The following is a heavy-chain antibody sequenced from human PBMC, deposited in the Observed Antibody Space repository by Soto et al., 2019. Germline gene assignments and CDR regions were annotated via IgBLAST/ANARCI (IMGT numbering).Heavy chain of an antibody. V-gene: IGHV4-4*07. Sequence: SLTLSVTCPVGGGSRSGYCWSCIRQPAGKGLEWIGRIYTSGSTNYNPSLKSRVTMSVDTSKNQFSLKLSSVTAADTAVYYCARDRAPSFMDVWGQGTTVTVSS. CDR1: GGSRSGYC. D-gene: IGHD3-10*01. CDR3: ARDRAPSFMDV. CDR2: IYTSGST. J-gene: IGHJ6*02.